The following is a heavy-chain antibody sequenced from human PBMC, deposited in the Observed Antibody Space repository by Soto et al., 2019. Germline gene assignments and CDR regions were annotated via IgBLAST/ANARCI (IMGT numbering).Heavy chain of an antibody. CDR3: AKDSTVTTSLYFYYYGFDV. J-gene: IGHJ6*02. D-gene: IGHD4-17*01. V-gene: IGHV3-23*01. CDR1: GFTFNHYA. CDR2: VSGRGGST. Sequence: PGVSLRLSCTASGFTFNHYAMSWVRQAPGKGLEWVSAVSGRGGSTKYADSVKGRFIISRDNSNSTLYLQMDSLRGEDTAVYYCAKDSTVTTSLYFYYYGFDVWGQGTTVTISS.